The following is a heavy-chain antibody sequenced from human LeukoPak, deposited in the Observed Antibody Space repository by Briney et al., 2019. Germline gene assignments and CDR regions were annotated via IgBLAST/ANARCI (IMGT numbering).Heavy chain of an antibody. Sequence: PSETLSLTCGVSGYSISRGYSWGWIRQPPGKGLEWIGNIYHSESTHYNPSLKGRVTISPDTSKNQFSLKLTSVTASDTAVYYCARFDHVWETHGMDAFDLWGQGTMVTVSS. CDR3: ARFDHVWETHGMDAFDL. V-gene: IGHV4-38-2*01. J-gene: IGHJ3*01. D-gene: IGHD3-16*01. CDR2: IYHSEST. CDR1: GYSISRGYS.